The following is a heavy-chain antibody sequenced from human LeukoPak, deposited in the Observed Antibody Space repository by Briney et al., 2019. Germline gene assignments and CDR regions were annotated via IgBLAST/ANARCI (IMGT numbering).Heavy chain of an antibody. Sequence: PGGSLRLSCAASGFTFSDYYMSWIRQAPGKGLEWVSYISSSSSYTSCADSVKGRFTISRDNAKNSLYLQMNSLRAEDTAVYYCASGYCTNGVCYPFDYWGQGTLITVSS. CDR3: ASGYCTNGVCYPFDY. J-gene: IGHJ4*02. D-gene: IGHD2-8*01. V-gene: IGHV3-11*06. CDR1: GFTFSDYY. CDR2: ISSSSSYT.